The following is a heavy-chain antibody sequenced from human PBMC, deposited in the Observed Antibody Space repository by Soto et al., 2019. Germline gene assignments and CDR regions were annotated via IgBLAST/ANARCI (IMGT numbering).Heavy chain of an antibody. CDR1: GYTLNTYG. Sequence: QVQLLQSGAEVTKPGASLRVSCKASGYTLNTYGITWVRQAPGQGLEWMGWISAYKDNTKFAQNLQQRLARATNTSTDTAQIELKCLKSDHTAVYYCTTIHLTEQNTDRYYYGMDVWRQGTTVNVS. CDR2: ISAYKDNT. J-gene: IGHJ6*02. V-gene: IGHV1-18*01. D-gene: IGHD2-21*02. CDR3: TTIHLTEQNTDRYYYGMDV.